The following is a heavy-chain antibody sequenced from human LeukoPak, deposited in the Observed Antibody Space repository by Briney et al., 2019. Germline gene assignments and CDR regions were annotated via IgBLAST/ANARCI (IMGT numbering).Heavy chain of an antibody. CDR3: TTLGYHLDS. J-gene: IGHJ4*02. D-gene: IGHD3-22*01. Sequence: GGSMRLSCLASGFAFSAYEMNWVRQAPGKGLEWVSYIAGSDTTTYYADSVKGRFTIFRDNAKNSLYLQMNSLRAEDTALYYCTTLGYHLDSWGQGTLVTVSS. CDR2: IAGSDTTT. V-gene: IGHV3-48*03. CDR1: GFAFSAYE.